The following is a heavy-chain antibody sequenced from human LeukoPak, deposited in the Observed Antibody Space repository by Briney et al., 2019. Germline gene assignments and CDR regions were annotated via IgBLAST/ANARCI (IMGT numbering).Heavy chain of an antibody. CDR2: VYTSGST. CDR3: ARAYHSSWYLNWFDP. J-gene: IGHJ5*02. D-gene: IGHD6-13*01. V-gene: IGHV4-61*02. CDR1: GGSISSDNYS. Sequence: SETLSLTCTVSGGSISSDNYSWSWIRQPAGKGLEWIGRVYTSGSTNYNPSLKSRVTISVDTSKNEFSLKLSSVTAADTAVYYCARAYHSSWYLNWFDPWGQGTLVTVSS.